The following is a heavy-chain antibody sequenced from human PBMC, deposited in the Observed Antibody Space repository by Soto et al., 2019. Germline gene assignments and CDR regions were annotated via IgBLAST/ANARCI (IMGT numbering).Heavy chain of an antibody. D-gene: IGHD2-21*01. J-gene: IGHJ4*02. V-gene: IGHV5-51*01. Sequence: GESLKISCKGSGYSFTSYWIGWVRQMPGKGLEWMGIIYPGDSDTRYSPSFQGQVTISADKSISTAYLQWSSLKASDTAMYYCARLGPAAGRRFKVMATIRYDYWGQGTLVTVSS. CDR3: ARLGPAAGRRFKVMATIRYDY. CDR2: IYPGDSDT. CDR1: GYSFTSYW.